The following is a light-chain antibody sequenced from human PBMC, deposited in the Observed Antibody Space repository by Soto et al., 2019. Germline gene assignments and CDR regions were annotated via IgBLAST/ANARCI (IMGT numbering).Light chain of an antibody. CDR2: GAS. CDR1: QSVSNNY. CDR3: QQYGSSGT. V-gene: IGKV3-20*01. Sequence: EIVLTQSPGTLSLSPGERATLSCRASQSVSNNYLAWYPQKPGQAPXLLIYGASNRATGIPDRFSGSGSGTEFTLTISRMEPEDSAVYYCQQYGSSGTFGQGTKVDIK. J-gene: IGKJ1*01.